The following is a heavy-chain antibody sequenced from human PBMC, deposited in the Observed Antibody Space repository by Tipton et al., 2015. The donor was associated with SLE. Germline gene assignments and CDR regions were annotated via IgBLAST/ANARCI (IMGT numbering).Heavy chain of an antibody. CDR3: AKGMLVPAPLYYMDV. CDR1: GFTLSSFG. D-gene: IGHD2-21*02. Sequence: SLRLSCAASGFTLSSFGMHWVRQGPGKGLEWVAFIRYEGSNKHYADSVKGRFTISRDNSNNTLYLQMNSLRAEDTAVYYCAKGMLVPAPLYYMDVWGKGTTVTVSS. V-gene: IGHV3-30*02. CDR2: IRYEGSNK. J-gene: IGHJ6*03.